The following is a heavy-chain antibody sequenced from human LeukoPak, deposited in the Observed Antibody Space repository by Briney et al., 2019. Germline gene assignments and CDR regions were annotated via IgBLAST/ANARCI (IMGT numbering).Heavy chain of an antibody. Sequence: SETLSLTCTVSGGSISSGSYYWSWIRQPAGKGLEWIGRIYTSGSTNYNPSLKSRVTMSVDTSKNQFSLKLSSVTAADTAVYYCARVERYCSSTSCYTGDSYYFDYWGQGTLVTVSS. D-gene: IGHD2-2*02. CDR3: ARVERYCSSTSCYTGDSYYFDY. CDR1: GGSISSGSYY. V-gene: IGHV4-61*02. J-gene: IGHJ4*02. CDR2: IYTSGST.